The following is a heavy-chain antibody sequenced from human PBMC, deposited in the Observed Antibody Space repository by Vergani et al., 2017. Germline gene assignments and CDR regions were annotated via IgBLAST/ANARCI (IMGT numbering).Heavy chain of an antibody. V-gene: IGHV4-39*07. D-gene: IGHD3-9*01. CDR2: IYYSGST. J-gene: IGHJ6*02. CDR3: ARVMYRDEASTGYRLEGMDI. Sequence: QLQLQESGPGLVKPSETLSLTCTVSGGSISSSSYYWGWIRQPPGKGLEWIGSIYYSGSTYYNPSLKSRVTMSVDTSKNQFSLKLRSVTAADTAVYFCARVMYRDEASTGYRLEGMDIWGQGTTVTISS. CDR1: GGSISSSSYY.